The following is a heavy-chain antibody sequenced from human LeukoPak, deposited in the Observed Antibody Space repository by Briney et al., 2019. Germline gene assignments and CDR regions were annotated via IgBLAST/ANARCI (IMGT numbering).Heavy chain of an antibody. V-gene: IGHV1-46*01. J-gene: IGHJ4*02. Sequence: ASVKVSCKASGYSFTGHYMHWVRQAPGQGLEWMGIINPSGGSTSYAQKFQGRVTMTRDMSTSTVYMELSSLRSEDTAVYYCARGIVGAKDLGYWGQGTLVTVSS. CDR3: ARGIVGAKDLGY. CDR2: INPSGGST. D-gene: IGHD1-26*01. CDR1: GYSFTGHY.